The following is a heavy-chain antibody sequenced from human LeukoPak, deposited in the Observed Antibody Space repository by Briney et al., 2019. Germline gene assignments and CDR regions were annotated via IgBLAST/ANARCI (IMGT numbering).Heavy chain of an antibody. CDR3: ARPGSYNWFDP. J-gene: IGHJ5*02. Sequence: SETLSLTCTVSGGSISSSSYYWGWIRQPPGKGLEWIGSIYYSRSTYYNPSLKSRVTISVDTSKNQFSLKLSSVTAADTAVYYCARPGSYNWFDPWGQGTLVTVSS. CDR1: GGSISSSSYY. CDR2: IYYSRST. D-gene: IGHD3-10*01. V-gene: IGHV4-39*01.